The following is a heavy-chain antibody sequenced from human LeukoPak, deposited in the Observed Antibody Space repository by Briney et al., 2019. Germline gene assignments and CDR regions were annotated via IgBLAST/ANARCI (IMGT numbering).Heavy chain of an antibody. Sequence: SETLSLTCAVYGGSFSGYYWSWIRQPPGKGLEWIGEINHSGSTNYNPSLKSRVTISVDTSKNQFSLKLSTVTVADTAVYYCANRGSSWSLDYWGQGTLVTVSS. D-gene: IGHD6-13*01. J-gene: IGHJ4*02. V-gene: IGHV4-34*01. CDR3: ANRGSSWSLDY. CDR1: GGSFSGYY. CDR2: INHSGST.